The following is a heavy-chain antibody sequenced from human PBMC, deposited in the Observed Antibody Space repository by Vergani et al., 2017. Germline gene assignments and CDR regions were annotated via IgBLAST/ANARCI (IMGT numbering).Heavy chain of an antibody. D-gene: IGHD3-10*01. Sequence: QVQLQESGPGLVKPSGTLSLTCAVSGGSISSSNWWSWVRQPPGKGLEWIGEIYHSGSTNYNPSLKSRVTISVDTSKNQFSLKLSSVTAADTAVYYCARGLLETYYYGSGSYYKKRGRWFDPWGQGTLVTVSS. J-gene: IGHJ5*02. CDR3: ARGLLETYYYGSGSYYKKRGRWFDP. CDR2: IYHSGST. V-gene: IGHV4-4*02. CDR1: GGSISSSNW.